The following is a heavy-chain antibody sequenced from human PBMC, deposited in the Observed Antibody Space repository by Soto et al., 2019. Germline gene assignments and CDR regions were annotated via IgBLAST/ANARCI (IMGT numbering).Heavy chain of an antibody. CDR2: IWYDGSNK. D-gene: IGHD2-15*01. CDR1: GFTFSSYG. Sequence: QVQLVESGGGVDHPGRSLRLSCAASGFTFSSYGMHWVREAPGKGLEWVAVIWYDGSNKYYADSVKGRFTISRDNSKNTLYLQMNSLRAEDTAVYYCSRTALAAPYYFDYWGQGTLVTVSS. CDR3: SRTALAAPYYFDY. V-gene: IGHV3-33*01. J-gene: IGHJ4*02.